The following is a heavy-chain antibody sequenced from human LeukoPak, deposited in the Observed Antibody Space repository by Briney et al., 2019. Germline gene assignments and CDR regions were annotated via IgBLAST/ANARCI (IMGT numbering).Heavy chain of an antibody. CDR1: GFTFSSYW. V-gene: IGHV3-20*04. Sequence: GGSLRLSCAASGFTFSSYWMSWVRQAPGKGLEWVSGINWNGGSTGYADSVKGRFTISRDNAKNSLYLQMNSLRAEDTALYYCARVYELREEDYYYYYMDVWGKGTTVTVSS. D-gene: IGHD5/OR15-5a*01. J-gene: IGHJ6*03. CDR3: ARVYELREEDYYYYYMDV. CDR2: INWNGGST.